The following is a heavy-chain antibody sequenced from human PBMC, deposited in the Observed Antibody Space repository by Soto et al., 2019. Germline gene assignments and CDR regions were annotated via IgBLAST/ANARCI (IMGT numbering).Heavy chain of an antibody. V-gene: IGHV1-69*13. CDR1: GGTFSSYA. Sequence: SVKVSCKASGGTFSSYAISWVRQAPGQGLEWMGGIIPIFGTANYAQKFQGRVTITADESTSTAYMELSSLRSEDTAVYYCAREAIAAAGLRAYNWFDPWGQGTLVTVSS. D-gene: IGHD6-13*01. CDR3: AREAIAAAGLRAYNWFDP. J-gene: IGHJ5*02. CDR2: IIPIFGTA.